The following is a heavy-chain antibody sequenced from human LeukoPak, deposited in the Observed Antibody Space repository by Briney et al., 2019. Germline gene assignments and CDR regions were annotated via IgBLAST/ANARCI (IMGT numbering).Heavy chain of an antibody. CDR3: VRKTVGAKNWFDP. J-gene: IGHJ5*02. CDR1: GFSFSSYE. CDR2: ISSSAGTI. D-gene: IGHD1-26*01. Sequence: GGSLRLSCAASGFSFSSYEMNWFRQAPGKGLEWISYISSSAGTIYYADSVKGRSTISRDNAKNSLYLQMNSLGAEDSAVYYCVRKTVGAKNWFDPWGQGTLVTVSS. V-gene: IGHV3-48*03.